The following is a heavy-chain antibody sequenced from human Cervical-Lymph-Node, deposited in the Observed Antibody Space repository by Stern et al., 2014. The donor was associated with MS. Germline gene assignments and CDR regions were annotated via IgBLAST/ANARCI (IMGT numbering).Heavy chain of an antibody. J-gene: IGHJ4*02. V-gene: IGHV3-30*03. D-gene: IGHD2-8*01. Sequence: DQLVESGGAVVQPGRSLRLSCAASGFTFSSYGMHWVHPAPGKGLEWGTVISYDGNHKYYAASVKGRFTISRDNSKNTLHLQMNSVTPDDTAIYYCARDYEDTSMLFDHWGQGTLVTVSS. CDR3: ARDYEDTSMLFDH. CDR1: GFTFSSYG. CDR2: ISYDGNHK.